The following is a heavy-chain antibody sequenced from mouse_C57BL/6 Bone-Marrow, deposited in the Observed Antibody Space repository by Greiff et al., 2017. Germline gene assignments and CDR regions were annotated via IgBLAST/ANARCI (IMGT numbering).Heavy chain of an antibody. V-gene: IGHV14-4*01. CDR1: GFNIKDDY. CDR2: IDPENGDT. CDR3: TTLLGWYFDV. J-gene: IGHJ1*03. Sequence: EVQLQQSGAELVRPGASVKLSCTASGFNIKDDYMHWVKQRPEQGLEWIGWIDPENGDTEYASKFQGKATITAATSSNTAYLQLSSLTSEDTAVYYCTTLLGWYFDVWGTGTTVTVSS. D-gene: IGHD4-1*01.